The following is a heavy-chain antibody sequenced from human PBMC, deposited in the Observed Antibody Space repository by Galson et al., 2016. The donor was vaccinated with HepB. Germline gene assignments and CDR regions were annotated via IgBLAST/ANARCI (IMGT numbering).Heavy chain of an antibody. CDR3: ARLVEVARFDH. CDR1: GFRVSAHH. V-gene: IGHV3-53*01. Sequence: SLRLSCAVSGFRVSAHHVGWFRQAPGKGLECVSVLYGGGGTYHTDSVKGRFSVSRDNSKNIVYLQMNSLRADDTAVYYCARLVEVARFDHWGQGTLVTVSS. D-gene: IGHD6-19*01. CDR2: LYGGGGT. J-gene: IGHJ4*02.